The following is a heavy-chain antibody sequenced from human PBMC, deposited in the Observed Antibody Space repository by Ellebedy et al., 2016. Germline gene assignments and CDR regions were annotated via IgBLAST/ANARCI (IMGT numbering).Heavy chain of an antibody. CDR3: AKTGSGSSGGEFDY. CDR2: ISYDGSNK. J-gene: IGHJ4*02. D-gene: IGHD6-6*01. V-gene: IGHV3-30*18. Sequence: GGSLRLSCAASGFTFSSYGMHWVRQAPGKGLEWVAVISYDGSNKYYADSVKGRFTISRDNSKNTLYLQMNSLRAEDTAVYYCAKTGSGSSGGEFDYWGQGTLVTVSS. CDR1: GFTFSSYG.